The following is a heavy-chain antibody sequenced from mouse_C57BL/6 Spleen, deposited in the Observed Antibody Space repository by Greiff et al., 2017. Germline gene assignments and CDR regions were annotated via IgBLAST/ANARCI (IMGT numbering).Heavy chain of an antibody. CDR2: ISDGGSYT. Sequence: EVQVVESGGGLVKPGGSLKLSCAASGFTFSSSAMSWVRQTPEKRLEWVATISDGGSYTYYPDNVKGRFTISRDNAKNNLYLQMSHLKSEDTAMYYCARDGWAWFAYWGQGTLVTVSA. CDR1: GFTFSSSA. J-gene: IGHJ3*01. CDR3: ARDGWAWFAY. D-gene: IGHD1-1*02. V-gene: IGHV5-4*01.